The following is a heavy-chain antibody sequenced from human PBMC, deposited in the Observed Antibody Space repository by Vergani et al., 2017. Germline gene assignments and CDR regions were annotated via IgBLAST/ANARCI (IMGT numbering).Heavy chain of an antibody. CDR1: GGSISSGDHC. Sequence: QVQLQESGPGVVKPSQTLSLTCAVSGGSISSGDHCWTWVRQPPGKGLEWIGRIYTSGSTNYNPSLKSRVTISVDTSKNQFSLKLSSVTAADTAVYYCARNYGSGSYPYYYYGMDVWGQGTTVTVSS. CDR2: IYTSGST. CDR3: ARNYGSGSYPYYYYGMDV. D-gene: IGHD3-10*01. J-gene: IGHJ6*02. V-gene: IGHV4-61*02.